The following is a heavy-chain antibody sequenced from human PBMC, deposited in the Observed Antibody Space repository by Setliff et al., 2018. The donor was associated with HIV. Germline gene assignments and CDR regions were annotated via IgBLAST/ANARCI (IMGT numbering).Heavy chain of an antibody. D-gene: IGHD5-12*01. CDR3: ASAGAWQRNALDI. J-gene: IGHJ3*02. Sequence: ASVKVSCKPSGYSFTNHYMHWVRQAPGQGLEWMGVINPTGGSTRNTQKFQGRVAMTRDTSTSTVYMELSSPRSEDTAVYYCASAGAWQRNALDIWGQGTMVT. CDR1: GYSFTNHY. V-gene: IGHV1-46*01. CDR2: INPTGGST.